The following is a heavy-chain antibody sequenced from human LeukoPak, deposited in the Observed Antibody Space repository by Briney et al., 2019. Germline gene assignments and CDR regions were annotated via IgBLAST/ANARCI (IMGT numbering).Heavy chain of an antibody. J-gene: IGHJ4*02. Sequence: SETLSLTCTVSGYSLSSGYYWGWIRQPPGKGLEWIGSIYHGGSTYYNPSLKSRVTISVDTSKNQFSLKLSSVTAADTAVYYCARVQGGSYHPYYFDYWGQGTLVTVSS. D-gene: IGHD1-26*01. V-gene: IGHV4-38-2*02. CDR1: GYSLSSGYY. CDR2: IYHGGST. CDR3: ARVQGGSYHPYYFDY.